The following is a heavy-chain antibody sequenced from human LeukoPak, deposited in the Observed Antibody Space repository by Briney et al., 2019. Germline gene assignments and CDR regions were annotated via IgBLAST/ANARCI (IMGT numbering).Heavy chain of an antibody. CDR2: INHSGSP. J-gene: IGHJ5*02. CDR3: ARRGSPIVPAAMRWFDP. Sequence: SETLSLTCAVYGGSFSGYYWSWIRQPPGKGLEWIGEINHSGSPNYNPSLKSRVTISVDTSKNQFSLKLSSVTAADTAVYYCARRGSPIVPAAMRWFDPWGQGTLVTVSS. CDR1: GGSFSGYY. V-gene: IGHV4-34*01. D-gene: IGHD2-2*01.